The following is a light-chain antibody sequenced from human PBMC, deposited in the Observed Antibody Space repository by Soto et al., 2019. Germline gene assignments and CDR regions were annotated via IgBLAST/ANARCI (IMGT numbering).Light chain of an antibody. CDR1: TSNILNNF. CDR2: ANI. V-gene: IGLV1-51*01. CDR3: ATWDTSLRAVV. Sequence: QSVLPQPPSVSAAPGQRVTISCSGSTSNILNNFVSWYQHVPGRAPKLLIYANIKRPSGIPDRFSGSKPGTSATLDITGLQTEDEADYYCATWDTSLRAVVFGGGTKLTVL. J-gene: IGLJ3*02.